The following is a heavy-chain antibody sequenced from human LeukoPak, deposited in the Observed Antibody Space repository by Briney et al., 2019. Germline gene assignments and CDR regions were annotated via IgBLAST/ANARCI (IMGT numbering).Heavy chain of an antibody. D-gene: IGHD6-13*01. CDR3: ARVAAADPFDY. CDR2: IYSGGST. CDR1: GFTVSINY. J-gene: IGHJ4*02. V-gene: IGHV3-66*01. Sequence: GGSLRLSCAASGFTVSINYMSWVRQAPGKGLEWVSVIYSGGSTYYADSVKGRFTISRANSKNTLYLQMNSLRAEDTAVYYCARVAAADPFDYWGQGTLVTVSS.